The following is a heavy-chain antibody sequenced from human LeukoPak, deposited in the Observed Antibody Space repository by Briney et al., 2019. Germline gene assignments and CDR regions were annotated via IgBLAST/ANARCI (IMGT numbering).Heavy chain of an antibody. CDR1: GFTFDSSA. CDR2: VSRFGSTT. V-gene: IGHV3-23*01. D-gene: IGHD6-13*01. Sequence: PGRSLRLSCAASGFTFDSSAMSWVRQAPGKGLELVSAVSRFGSTTYYADSVKGRFTIFRDNSNNTVYLKMNSLRVGDTALYYCVKHVGSRWSNNRFDPWGQGTLVTVS. J-gene: IGHJ5*02. CDR3: VKHVGSRWSNNRFDP.